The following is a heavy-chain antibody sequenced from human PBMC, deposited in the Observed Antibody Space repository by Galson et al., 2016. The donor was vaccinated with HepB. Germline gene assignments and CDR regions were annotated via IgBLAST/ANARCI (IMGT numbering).Heavy chain of an antibody. CDR1: GCTFINYQ. V-gene: IGHV1-46*01. D-gene: IGHD5/OR15-5a*01. Sequence: SVKVSCKASGCTFINYQIHWVRQAPGQGLEWMGIINPSGGHTAYAQKFQGRVTMTGDTSTSTVYMELSSLRSEDAAMYYCARDTVIVSNIFDYWGQGALVTVSS. CDR2: INPSGGHT. J-gene: IGHJ4*02. CDR3: ARDTVIVSNIFDY.